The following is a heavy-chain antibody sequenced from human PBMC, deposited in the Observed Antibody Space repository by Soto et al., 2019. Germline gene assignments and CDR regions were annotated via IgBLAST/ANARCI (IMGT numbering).Heavy chain of an antibody. J-gene: IGHJ6*02. CDR1: GYTFTDYC. CDR2: INPNSCGT. Sequence: VSVKVSCKASGYTFTDYCMHWVRQAPGQGLEWVGWINPNSCGTNYAQKFQGRVTMTRDTSISTAYMELSRLRSDDTAVYYCARDAIVVVVAASDYYYYYGMDVWGQGTTVTVSS. CDR3: ARDAIVVVVAASDYYYYYGMDV. V-gene: IGHV1-2*02. D-gene: IGHD2-15*01.